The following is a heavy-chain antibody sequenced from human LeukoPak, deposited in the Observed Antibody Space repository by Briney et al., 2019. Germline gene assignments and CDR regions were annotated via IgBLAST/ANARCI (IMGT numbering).Heavy chain of an antibody. CDR3: AREAYASGSFRTDYYYMDV. CDR2: IYYSGST. CDR1: GGSISSYY. Sequence: SETLSLTCTVSGGSISSYYWSWIRQPPGKGLEWIGYIYYSGSTYYNPSLKSRVSISLHTSKNQFSLKLSSVTAADTAVYYRAREAYASGSFRTDYYYMDVWGKGTTVTISS. V-gene: IGHV4-59*01. D-gene: IGHD3-10*01. J-gene: IGHJ6*03.